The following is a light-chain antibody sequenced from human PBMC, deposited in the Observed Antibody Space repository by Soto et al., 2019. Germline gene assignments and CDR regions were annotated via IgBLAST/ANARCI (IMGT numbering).Light chain of an antibody. V-gene: IGKV3-20*01. J-gene: IGKJ1*01. CDR1: QSVTSNY. CDR2: GAS. CDR3: QHYGGSAT. Sequence: EIVLTQSPGTLSLSPGERATLSCRASQSVTSNYLAWYQQKPGQAPRLLIYGASSRATGIPDRFSGSGSGTDLTLTVSRLEPEDFAVYYCQHYGGSATFGQGTKVEIK.